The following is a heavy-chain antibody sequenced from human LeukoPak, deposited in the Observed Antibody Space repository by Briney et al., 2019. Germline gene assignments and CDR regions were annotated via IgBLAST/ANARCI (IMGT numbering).Heavy chain of an antibody. J-gene: IGHJ3*02. CDR1: GYSISSGYY. Sequence: SETLSLTCTVSGYSISSGYYWGWIRQPPGQGLEWIGSIYHSGSTYYNPSLKSRVTISVDTSKNQFYLKLSSVTAADTAVYYCARVEVLGDAFDIWGQGTMVTVSS. CDR3: ARVEVLGDAFDI. CDR2: IYHSGST. V-gene: IGHV4-38-2*02. D-gene: IGHD3-16*01.